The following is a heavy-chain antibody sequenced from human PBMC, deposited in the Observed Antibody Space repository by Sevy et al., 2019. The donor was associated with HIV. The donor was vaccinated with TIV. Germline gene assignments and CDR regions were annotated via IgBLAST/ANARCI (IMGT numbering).Heavy chain of an antibody. V-gene: IGHV3-49*03. J-gene: IGHJ6*02. Sequence: GGSLRLSCSGSGFTLGDYAMGWFRQAPGKGLEWVGFIRSKTYGGTTEYAASVKGRFTISRDDSKGIAYLQMNSMKTEDTAVYYCTSDGRPRLASGYYYGMDVWGQGTTVTVSS. CDR1: GFTLGDYA. CDR3: TSDGRPRLASGYYYGMDV. D-gene: IGHD3-3*02. CDR2: IRSKTYGGTT.